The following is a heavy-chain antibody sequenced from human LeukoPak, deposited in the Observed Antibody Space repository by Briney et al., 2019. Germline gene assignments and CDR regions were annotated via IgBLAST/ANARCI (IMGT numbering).Heavy chain of an antibody. CDR1: GGSFSGYY. CDR3: ARGNRRTKIKKDGMDV. CDR2: INHSGST. Sequence: PSETLSLTCAVYGGSFSGYYWSWIRQPPGKGLEWIGEINHSGSTNYNPSLKSRVTISVDTSKNQFSLKLSSVTAADTAVYYCARGNRRTKIKKDGMDVWGQGTTVTVSS. J-gene: IGHJ6*02. V-gene: IGHV4-34*01.